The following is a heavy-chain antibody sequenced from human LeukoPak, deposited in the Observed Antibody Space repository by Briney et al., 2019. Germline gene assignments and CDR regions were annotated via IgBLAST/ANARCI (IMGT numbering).Heavy chain of an antibody. Sequence: PGGSLRLSCAASGFTFSRFWMNWVRQVPGKGLEWVANINEDGSQKYNVDSVKGRFTISRDNAKNSLSLQMNSLRAEDTAIYYCATIDLNGDNDFWGQGALVTVSS. D-gene: IGHD3-9*01. CDR1: GFTFSRFW. J-gene: IGHJ4*02. CDR3: ATIDLNGDNDF. V-gene: IGHV3-7*01. CDR2: INEDGSQK.